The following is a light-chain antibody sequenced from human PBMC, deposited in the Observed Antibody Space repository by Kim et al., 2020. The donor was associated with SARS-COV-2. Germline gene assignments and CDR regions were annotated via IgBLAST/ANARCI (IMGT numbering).Light chain of an antibody. CDR2: DAS. CDR3: QQYNNYSGT. Sequence: ASVGAIIPITTRASQTIRLVWLAWYQQKPGKAPSLLIYDASTLARGVPSRFSGSGSGTEFTLPSNNLQPDDIATNYCQQYNNYSGTFGEGTKVEI. J-gene: IGKJ2*01. CDR1: QTIRLVW. V-gene: IGKV1-5*01.